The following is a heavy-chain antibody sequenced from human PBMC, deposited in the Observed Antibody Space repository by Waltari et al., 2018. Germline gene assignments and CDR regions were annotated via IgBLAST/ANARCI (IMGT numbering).Heavy chain of an antibody. Sequence: QVQLVQSGAEVKKPGSSVKVACKASGGTFSSSTITWVRQAPGQGLDWMGRIIPILGLTYYAQSFQGRVTISVDESTSTVYMELRSLRFEDSAVYYCATDTGALWMDVWGQGTTVTVSS. D-gene: IGHD2-21*01. V-gene: IGHV1-69*04. CDR1: GGTFSSST. J-gene: IGHJ6*02. CDR3: ATDTGALWMDV. CDR2: IIPILGLT.